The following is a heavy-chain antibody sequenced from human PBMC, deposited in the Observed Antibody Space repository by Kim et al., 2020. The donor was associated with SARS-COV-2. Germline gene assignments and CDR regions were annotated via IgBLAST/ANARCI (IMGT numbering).Heavy chain of an antibody. D-gene: IGHD6-13*01. CDR1: GGSISSSSYY. V-gene: IGHV4-39*07. CDR3: ARDDLIAAAGTP. Sequence: SETLSLTCTVSGGSISSSSYYWGWIRQPPGKGLEWIGSIYYSGSTYYNPSLKSRVTISVDTSKNQFSLKLSSVTAADTAVYYCARDDLIAAAGTPWGQGTLVTVSS. CDR2: IYYSGST. J-gene: IGHJ5*02.